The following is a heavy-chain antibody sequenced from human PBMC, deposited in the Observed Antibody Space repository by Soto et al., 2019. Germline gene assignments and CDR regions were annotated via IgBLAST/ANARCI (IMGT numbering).Heavy chain of an antibody. CDR2: IYWDDDK. D-gene: IGHD3-16*01. Sequence: QITLKESGPTLVKPTQTLTLTCTFSGFSLSTSGVGVGWIRQPPGKALEWLALIYWDDDKRYSPSLKSRITITKDTSKNQVVLTMTNMDPVDTDTYYCALLISYFDYWGQGTLVTVSS. CDR1: GFSLSTSGVG. J-gene: IGHJ4*02. V-gene: IGHV2-5*02. CDR3: ALLISYFDY.